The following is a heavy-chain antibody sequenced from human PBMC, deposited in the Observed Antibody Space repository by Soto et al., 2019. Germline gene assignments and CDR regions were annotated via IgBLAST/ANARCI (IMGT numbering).Heavy chain of an antibody. V-gene: IGHV3-23*01. J-gene: IGHJ4*02. Sequence: EGSLRLSCAASGFTFSSYAISWVRQAPGKGLEWVSAISGSGGSTYYADSVKGRFTISRDNSKNTLFLQMNSLTAEDTAVYYCSKTTTARIAVAPRGLFDYWGQGTLVTVSS. CDR3: SKTTTARIAVAPRGLFDY. CDR1: GFTFSSYA. CDR2: ISGSGGST. D-gene: IGHD6-19*01.